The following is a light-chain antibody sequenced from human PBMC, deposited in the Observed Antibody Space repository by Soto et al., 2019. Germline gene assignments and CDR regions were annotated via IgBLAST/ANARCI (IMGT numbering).Light chain of an antibody. CDR1: QSVLYSSNNKNY. V-gene: IGKV4-1*01. J-gene: IGKJ4*01. Sequence: DIVMTQSPDSLAVSLGEGATINCKSSQSVLYSSNNKNYLAWYQQRPGQPPKLLIYWASTRESGVPDRFSGSGSGTDVTLTLSSLQAEDVAVYYCQQYYSSPPTVGGGTKVEI. CDR3: QQYYSSPPT. CDR2: WAS.